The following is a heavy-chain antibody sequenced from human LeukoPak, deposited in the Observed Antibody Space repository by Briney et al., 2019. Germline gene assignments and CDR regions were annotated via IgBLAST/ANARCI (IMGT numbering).Heavy chain of an antibody. J-gene: IGHJ3*02. CDR2: IIPILGIA. CDR3: ARDCSSTSCYSPDAFDI. Sequence: ASVTVSFKASGGTFTSYTISWVRQAPGQGLEWMGRIIPILGIANYAQKFQGRVTITADKSTSTAYMELSSLRSEDTAVYYCARDCSSTSCYSPDAFDIWGQGTMVTVSS. D-gene: IGHD2-2*02. V-gene: IGHV1-69*04. CDR1: GGTFTSYT.